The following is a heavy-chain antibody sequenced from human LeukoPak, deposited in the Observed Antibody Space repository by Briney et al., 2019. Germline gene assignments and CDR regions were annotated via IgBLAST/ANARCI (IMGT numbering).Heavy chain of an antibody. CDR1: GFTVSSNY. J-gene: IGHJ4*02. D-gene: IGHD6-19*01. CDR2: IYSGGST. Sequence: GGSLRLSCAASGFTVSSNYMSWVRQAPGKGLEWVSVIYSGGSTYYADSVKGRFTISRDNSKNTLYLQMNSLRAEDTAVYYCAREMSGYSSGWYFGYWGQGTLVTVSS. V-gene: IGHV3-53*01. CDR3: AREMSGYSSGWYFGY.